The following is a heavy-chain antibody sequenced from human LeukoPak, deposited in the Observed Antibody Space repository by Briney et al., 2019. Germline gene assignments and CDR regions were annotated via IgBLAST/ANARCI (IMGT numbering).Heavy chain of an antibody. D-gene: IGHD3-3*01. CDR2: ILIDGTKK. CDR3: AKVKVGGLTIFGVVIMDYFDY. J-gene: IGHJ4*02. Sequence: GRSLRLSCAASGFTFSSYAIQWVRQAPGKGLEWVALILIDGTKKYYADSVKGRFTISRDNSKNTLYLQMNSLRAEDTAVYYCAKVKVGGLTIFGVVIMDYFDYWGQGTLVTVSS. V-gene: IGHV3-30-3*01. CDR1: GFTFSSYA.